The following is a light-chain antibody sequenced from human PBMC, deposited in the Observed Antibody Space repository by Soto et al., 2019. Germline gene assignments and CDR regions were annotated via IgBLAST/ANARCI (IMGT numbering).Light chain of an antibody. CDR3: QQYGSSLQA. V-gene: IGKV3-20*01. J-gene: IGKJ1*01. Sequence: VLAPCPGRLSLSRRGRASVSCRASQRVSAIYLAGDQQKPGQPRRHLTYGGCSRATGIQDRFSGSGSGTDCTLTIRSLEPEDFAVYYCQQYGSSLQAFGQGTKVDIK. CDR1: QRVSAIY. CDR2: GGC.